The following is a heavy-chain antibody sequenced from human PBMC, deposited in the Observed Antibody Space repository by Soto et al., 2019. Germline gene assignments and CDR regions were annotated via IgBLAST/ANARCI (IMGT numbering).Heavy chain of an antibody. V-gene: IGHV4-28*03. CDR2: IYYSGST. CDR1: GYSISSSNW. CDR3: ARARSRGSGYIDWFDP. D-gene: IGHD5-12*01. Sequence: SETLSLTCAVSGYSISSSNWWGWIRQPPGKGLEWIGYIYYSGSTYYNPSLKSRVTISVDTPKNQFSLNLNSVTAADTAVYYCARARSRGSGYIDWFDPWGQGTLVTVSS. J-gene: IGHJ5*02.